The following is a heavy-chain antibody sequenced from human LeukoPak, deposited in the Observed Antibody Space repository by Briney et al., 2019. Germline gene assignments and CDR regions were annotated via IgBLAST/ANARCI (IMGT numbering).Heavy chain of an antibody. CDR2: ISSNGGST. CDR3: MKGGRIAARPGYFDY. V-gene: IGHV3-64D*09. CDR1: GFTFSSYA. Sequence: GGSLRLSCSASGFTFSSYAMHWVRQAPGKGLEYVSAISSNGGSTYYADSVKGRFTISRDNSKNTLYLQMSSLRAEDTAVYYCMKGGRIAARPGYFDYWGQGTLVTVSS. D-gene: IGHD6-6*01. J-gene: IGHJ4*02.